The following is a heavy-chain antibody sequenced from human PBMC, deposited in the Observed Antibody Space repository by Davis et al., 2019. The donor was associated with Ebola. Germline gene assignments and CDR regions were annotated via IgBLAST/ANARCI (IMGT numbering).Heavy chain of an antibody. CDR2: IYYSGST. V-gene: IGHV4-59*12. CDR3: ARGAGGIAEN. Sequence: SETLSLTCAVYGGSFSGYYWSWIRQPPGKGLEWIGYIYYSGSTNYNPSLKSRVTISVDTSKNQFSLKLSSVTAADTAVYYCARGAGGIAENWGQGTLVTVSS. J-gene: IGHJ4*02. CDR1: GGSFSGYY. D-gene: IGHD6-13*01.